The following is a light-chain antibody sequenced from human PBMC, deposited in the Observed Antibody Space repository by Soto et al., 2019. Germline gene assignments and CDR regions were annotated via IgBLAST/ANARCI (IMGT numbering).Light chain of an antibody. J-gene: IGKJ5*01. CDR3: QQYYSTPPT. CDR2: CAS. V-gene: IGKV4-1*01. CDR1: QSVLYSSSNENY. Sequence: DIVMTQSPDSLAVSLGERATINCKSSQSVLYSSSNENYLAWYQQKPGQPPKLLIYCASTRESGVPDRFSGSGSGTDFTLTISSLQAEDVAVYYCQQYYSTPPTFGQGTRLEIK.